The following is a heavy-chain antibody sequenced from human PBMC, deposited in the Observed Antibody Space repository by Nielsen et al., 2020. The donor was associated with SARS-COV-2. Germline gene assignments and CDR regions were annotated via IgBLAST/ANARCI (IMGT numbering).Heavy chain of an antibody. J-gene: IGHJ4*02. Sequence: GESLKISCTTSGLTFSSSIMAWVRQAPGKGLEWCSSIHGSGDETQYAGFAKGRFTISRDNSQNTVYLQMNSLRAEDTAIYYCAKEVWFGELLTLDYWGQGALVTVSS. V-gene: IGHV3-23*01. CDR3: AKEVWFGELLTLDY. CDR1: GLTFSSSI. CDR2: IHGSGDET. D-gene: IGHD3-10*01.